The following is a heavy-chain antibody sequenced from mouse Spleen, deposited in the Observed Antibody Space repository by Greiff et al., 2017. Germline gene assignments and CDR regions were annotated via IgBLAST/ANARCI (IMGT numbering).Heavy chain of an antibody. CDR3: ASPIYYGYGFAY. D-gene: IGHD2-2*01. CDR1: GYTFTSYW. CDR2: INPSSGYT. Sequence: QVQLQQSGAELAKPGASVKLSCKASGYTFTSYWMHWVKQRPGQGLEWIGYINPSSGYTKYNQKFKGKATMTVDKSSSTAYMELARLTSEDSAIYYCASPIYYGYGFAYWGQGTLVTVSA. J-gene: IGHJ3*01. V-gene: IGHV1-7*01.